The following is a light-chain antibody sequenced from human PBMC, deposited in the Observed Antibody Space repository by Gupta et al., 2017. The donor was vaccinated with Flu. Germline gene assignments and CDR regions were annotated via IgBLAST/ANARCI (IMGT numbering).Light chain of an antibody. CDR2: SAS. CDR1: QSIINY. V-gene: IGKV1-39*01. CDR3: HQTYSTPRA. J-gene: IGKJ1*01. Sequence: DIQMTQSPSSLSASVGDRVTITCRASQSIINYLNWYQQKPGKAPKLLIYSASSLQSGVPSRFSGSGSGTHFTLTISSLQPEDFAIYYCHQTYSTPRAFGQGTKVEIK.